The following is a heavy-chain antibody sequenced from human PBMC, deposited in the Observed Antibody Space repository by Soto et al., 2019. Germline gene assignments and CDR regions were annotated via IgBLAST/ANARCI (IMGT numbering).Heavy chain of an antibody. CDR1: GFIFRSYA. D-gene: IGHD1-26*01. V-gene: IGHV3-30*09. CDR2: ITYDGANG. Sequence: ALRLSCLASGFIFRSYAMHWVRQAPGKGLEWVAVITYDGANGYYADSVRGRFAISRDNSKSTLFLQMNSLRPEDTAVYYCARAFSGSYPNFDYWGQGPLVTVSS. J-gene: IGHJ4*02. CDR3: ARAFSGSYPNFDY.